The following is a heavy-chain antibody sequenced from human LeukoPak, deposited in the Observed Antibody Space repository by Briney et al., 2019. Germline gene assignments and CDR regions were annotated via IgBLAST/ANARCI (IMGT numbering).Heavy chain of an antibody. J-gene: IGHJ4*02. Sequence: GGSLRLFCAVSGLTTRNSWMSWLRQAPGKGLEWVANIDPDGSEIYYVDSVKGRFTVSRDNDKNSLYLQMNSLRVDDTATYYCVRGSSSYWGQGTLVTV. V-gene: IGHV3-7*04. CDR1: GLTTRNSW. CDR3: VRGSSSY. CDR2: IDPDGSEI.